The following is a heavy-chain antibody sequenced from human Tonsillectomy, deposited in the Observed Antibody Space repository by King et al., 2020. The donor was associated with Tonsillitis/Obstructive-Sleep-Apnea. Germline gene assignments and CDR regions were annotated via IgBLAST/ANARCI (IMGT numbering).Heavy chain of an antibody. D-gene: IGHD1-26*01. CDR2: IYYSGST. CDR1: GGSISSYY. V-gene: IGHV4-59*01. CDR3: ARVGVTTEDNWFDP. J-gene: IGHJ5*02. Sequence: VQLQESGPGLVKPSETLSLTCTVSGGSISSYYWSWIRQPPGKGLEWIGYIYYSGSTNYNPSLKSRVTISVDTSKNQFSLTLISVTAADTVVYYCARVGVTTEDNWFDPWGQGTMVTVAS.